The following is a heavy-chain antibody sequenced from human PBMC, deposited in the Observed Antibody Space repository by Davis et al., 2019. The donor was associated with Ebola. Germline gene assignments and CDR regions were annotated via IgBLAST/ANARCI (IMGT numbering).Heavy chain of an antibody. J-gene: IGHJ3*02. V-gene: IGHV3-30-3*01. CDR3: ARRIYDFWSGYYTVGAFDI. D-gene: IGHD3-3*01. Sequence: PGGSLRLSCAASGFTFSSYAMHWVRQAPGKGLEWVAVISYDGSNKYYADSVKGRFTISRDNSKNTLYLQMNSLRAEDTAVYYCARRIYDFWSGYYTVGAFDIWGQGTMVTVSS. CDR2: ISYDGSNK. CDR1: GFTFSSYA.